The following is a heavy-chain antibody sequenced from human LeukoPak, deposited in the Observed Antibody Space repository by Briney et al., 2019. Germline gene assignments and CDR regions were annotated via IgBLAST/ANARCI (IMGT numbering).Heavy chain of an antibody. CDR2: ITDSGGIT. V-gene: IGHV3-23*01. J-gene: IGHJ4*02. Sequence: GGSLRLSCAASGFSFRTYAMSWVRQAPGKGLEWVSAITDSGGITYLADSVKGRFTISRDNSKNTLYLQMNSLRAEDTAVYYCARGVGQYSSSPFDYWGQGTLVTVSS. CDR1: GFSFRTYA. CDR3: ARGVGQYSSSPFDY. D-gene: IGHD6-13*01.